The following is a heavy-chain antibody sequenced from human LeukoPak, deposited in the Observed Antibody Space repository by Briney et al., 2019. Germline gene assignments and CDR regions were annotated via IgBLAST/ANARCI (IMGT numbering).Heavy chain of an antibody. Sequence: PSETLSLTCAVYGGSFSGYYWSWIRQPPGKGLEWIGEINHSGSTNYNPSLKSRVTISVDTSKNQFSLKLSSVTAADTAVYYCARGPSSYDFWSGYYTFDYWGQGTLVTVSS. CDR3: ARGPSSYDFWSGYYTFDY. J-gene: IGHJ4*02. CDR2: INHSGST. D-gene: IGHD3-3*01. CDR1: GGSFSGYY. V-gene: IGHV4-34*01.